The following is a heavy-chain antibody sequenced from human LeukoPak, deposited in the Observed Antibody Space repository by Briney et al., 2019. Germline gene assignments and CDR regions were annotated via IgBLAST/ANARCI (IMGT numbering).Heavy chain of an antibody. V-gene: IGHV4-59*01. D-gene: IGHD4-17*01. J-gene: IGHJ4*02. CDR3: ARDHGDSETPDY. Sequence: TSETLSLTCTVSGGSISSYYWSWIRQPPGKGLEWIGYIYYSGSTNYNPSLKSRVTISIDTSKNQFSLKLSSVTAEDTAVYYCARDHGDSETPDYWGQGTLVTVSS. CDR2: IYYSGST. CDR1: GGSISSYY.